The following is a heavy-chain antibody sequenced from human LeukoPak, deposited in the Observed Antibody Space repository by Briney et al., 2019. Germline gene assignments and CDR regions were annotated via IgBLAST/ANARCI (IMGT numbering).Heavy chain of an antibody. D-gene: IGHD2-15*01. V-gene: IGHV1-69*06. J-gene: IGHJ4*02. CDR2: IIPIFGTA. Sequence: SVKVSCKASRGTFISYAISWVRQAPGQGLVWMGGIIPIFGTANYAQKFQGRVTITADKSTSTAYMELSSLRSEDTAVYYCARALVAATSRFDYWGQGTLVTVSS. CDR1: RGTFISYA. CDR3: ARALVAATSRFDY.